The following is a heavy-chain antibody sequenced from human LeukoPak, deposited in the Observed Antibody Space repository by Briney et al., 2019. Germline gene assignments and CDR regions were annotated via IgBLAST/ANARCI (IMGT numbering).Heavy chain of an antibody. CDR2: IYSDNT. V-gene: IGHV3-53*01. CDR3: AGDKTTSGYYEFDF. Sequence: GGSLRLSCTVSGFTVSSNSMSWVRQAPGKGLEWVSFIYSDNTHYSDSVKGRFTISRDNSKNTLYLQMNSLRAEDTAVYYCAGDKTTSGYYEFDFWGQGALVTVSS. D-gene: IGHD5-12*01. CDR1: GFTVSSNS. J-gene: IGHJ4*02.